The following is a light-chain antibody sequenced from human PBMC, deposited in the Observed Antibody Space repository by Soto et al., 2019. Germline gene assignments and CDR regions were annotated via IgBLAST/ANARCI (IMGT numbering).Light chain of an antibody. V-gene: IGLV2-14*01. J-gene: IGLJ1*01. Sequence: QSALAQPASVSGSPGQSITISCTGTSSDVGRYDFVSWYQQHPGKAPKLMIYDVSYRPSGVSNRFSGSKSGNTASLIISGLQAEDEADYYCSSYTSSGTDVFGTGTKLTV. CDR3: SSYTSSGTDV. CDR1: SSDVGRYDF. CDR2: DVS.